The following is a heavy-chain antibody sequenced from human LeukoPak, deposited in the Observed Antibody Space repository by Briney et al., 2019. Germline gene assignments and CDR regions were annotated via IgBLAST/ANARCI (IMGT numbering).Heavy chain of an antibody. Sequence: SETLSLTCTVSGGSISGYYWSWIRQPPGKGLEWIGYIYYSGSTNYNPSLKSRVTISVDTSKNQFSLKLSSVTAADTAVYYCARDSRKDYYGMDVWGQGTTVTVSS. V-gene: IGHV4-59*01. CDR2: IYYSGST. CDR3: ARDSRKDYYGMDV. J-gene: IGHJ6*02. CDR1: GGSISGYY.